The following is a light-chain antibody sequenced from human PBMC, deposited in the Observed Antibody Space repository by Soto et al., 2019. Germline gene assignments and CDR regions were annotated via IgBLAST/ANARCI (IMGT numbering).Light chain of an antibody. CDR3: SSYTSSSTPYV. J-gene: IGLJ1*01. CDR1: SSDVGGYTY. CDR2: DVT. V-gene: IGLV2-14*03. Sequence: QSALTQPASVSGSPGQSIAISCTGTSSDVGGYTYVSWYQQHPDKAPKLMIYDVTNRPSGVSDRFSGSKSGNTASLTISGLQAEDEADYYCSSYTSSSTPYVFGTGTKVTVL.